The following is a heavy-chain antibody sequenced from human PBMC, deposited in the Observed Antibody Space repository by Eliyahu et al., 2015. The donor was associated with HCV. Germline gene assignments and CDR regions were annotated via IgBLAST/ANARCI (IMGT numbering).Heavy chain of an antibody. CDR2: RPNHGGT. Sequence: QVQLVQSGAEVKKPGASVKVSCKASGYTFTGYYMHWGATGPWTRPWGVGLVRPNHGGTNYAQNFQGRVTLTRDTSISTAYMEMTSLRSDDTAVYYCARDLGVRGIITSSLDYWGHGTLVTISS. CDR1: GYTFTGYY. CDR3: ARDLGVRGIITSSLDY. J-gene: IGHJ4*01. V-gene: IGHV1-2*02. D-gene: IGHD3-10*01.